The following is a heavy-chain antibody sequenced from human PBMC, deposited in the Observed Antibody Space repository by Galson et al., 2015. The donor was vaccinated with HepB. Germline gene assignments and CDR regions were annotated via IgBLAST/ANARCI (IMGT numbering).Heavy chain of an antibody. J-gene: IGHJ6*02. V-gene: IGHV1-69*13. CDR3: ARARERFYYYYGMDV. CDR2: IIPIFGTA. Sequence: SVKVSCKASGGTFSSYDISWVRQAPGQGLEWMGGIIPIFGTANYAQKFQGRVTITADESTSTAYMELSSLRSEDTAVYYCARARERFYYYYGMDVWGQGTTVTVSS. CDR1: GGTFSSYD.